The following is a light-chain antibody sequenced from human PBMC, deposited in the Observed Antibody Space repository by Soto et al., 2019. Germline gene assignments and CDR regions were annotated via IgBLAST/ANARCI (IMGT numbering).Light chain of an antibody. V-gene: IGKV3-20*01. J-gene: IGKJ1*01. CDR2: DAS. Sequence: EIVLTQSPGTLSLSPGERVTLSCRASQSVTSGFLAWYQQKPGQSPRLLIYDASTRATGIPDRFSGSGSGTDFTLTISRLEPEDFAVYYCQQYGNSPRTLGQGTKVDIK. CDR1: QSVTSGF. CDR3: QQYGNSPRT.